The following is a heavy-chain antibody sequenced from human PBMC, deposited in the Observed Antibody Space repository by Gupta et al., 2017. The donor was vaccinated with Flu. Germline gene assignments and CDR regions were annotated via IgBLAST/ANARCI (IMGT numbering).Heavy chain of an antibody. CDR2: ISGRGGST. CDR3: AKDSRAVGDAFDI. D-gene: IGHD6-19*01. Sequence: FSSYAMSWVRQAPGKGLEWVSAISGRGGSTYYADSVKGRFTISRDNSKNTLYLQMNSLRAEDTAVYYCAKDSRAVGDAFDIWGQGTMVTVSS. J-gene: IGHJ3*02. V-gene: IGHV3-23*01. CDR1: FSSYA.